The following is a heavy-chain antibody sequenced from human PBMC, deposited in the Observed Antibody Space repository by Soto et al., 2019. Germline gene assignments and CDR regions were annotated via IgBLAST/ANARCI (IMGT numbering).Heavy chain of an antibody. D-gene: IGHD1-1*01. J-gene: IGHJ6*03. CDR1: GYTFTSYD. CDR2: MNAASGHA. CDR3: ARGSPGGTGYYYYFIDA. V-gene: IGHV1-8*01. Sequence: QEQLVQSGAEVKKPGASVKVSCETSGYTFTSYDMNWVRQAPRRGLEWMGWMNAASGHAESAKRFQGTLTMTRDTSTSTVHMELSSLTSDDTAVYYCARGSPGGTGYYYYFIDARGTGTSVTVSS.